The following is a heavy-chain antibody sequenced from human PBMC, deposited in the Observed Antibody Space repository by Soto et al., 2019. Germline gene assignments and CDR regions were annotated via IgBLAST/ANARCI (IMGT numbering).Heavy chain of an antibody. V-gene: IGHV1-24*01. CDR3: ATSSIAARFGYYGMDV. Sequence: ASVKVSCKVSGYTLTELSMHWGRQARGKGLEWMGGFDPEDGETIYAQKFQGRVTMTEDTSTDTAYMELSSLRSEDTAVYYCATSSIAARFGYYGMDVWGQGTTVTVSS. CDR1: GYTLTELS. CDR2: FDPEDGET. J-gene: IGHJ6*02. D-gene: IGHD6-6*01.